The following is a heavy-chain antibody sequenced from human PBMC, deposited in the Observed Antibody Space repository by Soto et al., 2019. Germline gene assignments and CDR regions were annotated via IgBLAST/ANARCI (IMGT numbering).Heavy chain of an antibody. Sequence: EVQLVESGGGLVQPGGSLRLSCAPSGFTVSSNYMSWVRKAPGKGLEWVSVIYSGGSTYYADSVKGRFTISRHNSKNTLYLQMNSLRAEDTAVYYCARQRSLGFDYWGQGTLVTVSS. J-gene: IGHJ4*02. V-gene: IGHV3-53*04. CDR1: GFTVSSNY. D-gene: IGHD6-25*01. CDR2: IYSGGST. CDR3: ARQRSLGFDY.